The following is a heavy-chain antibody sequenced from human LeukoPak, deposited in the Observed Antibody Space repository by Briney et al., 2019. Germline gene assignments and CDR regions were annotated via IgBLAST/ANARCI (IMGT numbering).Heavy chain of an antibody. J-gene: IGHJ6*02. CDR2: IYYSGST. CDR1: GGSISSYY. CDR3: ARGARLYGMDV. Sequence: SETLSLTCTVSGGSISSYYWSWIRQPPGKGLEWIGYIYYSGSTNYNPSLKSRVTISVDTSKNQFSLKLSSVTAADTAAYYCARGARLYGMDVWGQGTTVTVSS. D-gene: IGHD6-25*01. V-gene: IGHV4-59*01.